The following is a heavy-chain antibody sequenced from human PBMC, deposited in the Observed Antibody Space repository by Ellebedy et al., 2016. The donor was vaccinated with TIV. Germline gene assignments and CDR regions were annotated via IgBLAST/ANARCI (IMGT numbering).Heavy chain of an antibody. CDR2: ISSSGSTI. CDR1: GFTFSDYY. J-gene: IGHJ6*02. V-gene: IGHV3-11*01. CDR3: AREGDKAMVHGMDV. D-gene: IGHD5-18*01. Sequence: GESLKISCAASGFTFSDYYMSWIRQAPGKGLEWVSYISSSGSTIYYADSVKGRFTISRDNAKNSLYLQMDSLRAEDTAVYYCAREGDKAMVHGMDVWGQGTTVTVSS.